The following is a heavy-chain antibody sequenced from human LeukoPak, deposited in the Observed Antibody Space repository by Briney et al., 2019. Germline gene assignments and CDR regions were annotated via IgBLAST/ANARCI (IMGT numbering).Heavy chain of an antibody. CDR1: GGFINSYY. CDR2: VYTSGIT. CDR3: ARHNGFDRGYYYYMDV. J-gene: IGHJ6*03. D-gene: IGHD3-9*01. Sequence: PSETLSLTCTVSGGFINSYYWSWIRQSAGKGLEWIGRVYTSGITNYNPSLKSRITMSVDTSKNQFSLKLTSVTAADTAVYYCARHNGFDRGYYYYMDVWGKGTTVTVSS. V-gene: IGHV4-4*07.